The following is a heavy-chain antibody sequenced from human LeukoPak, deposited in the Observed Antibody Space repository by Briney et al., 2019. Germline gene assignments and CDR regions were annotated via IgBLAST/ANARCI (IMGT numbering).Heavy chain of an antibody. CDR1: GFTFSDNY. V-gene: IGHV3-11*04. Sequence: PGGSLRLSCAASGFTFSDNYMSWIRQAPGKGLEWVSYISSSGSIYYADSVKGRFTISRDNANNSLYLQMNSLRAEDTAVYYCARDWRDSSGKFPNDAFDIWGQGTMVTVSS. CDR3: ARDWRDSSGKFPNDAFDI. CDR2: ISSSGSI. J-gene: IGHJ3*02. D-gene: IGHD3-22*01.